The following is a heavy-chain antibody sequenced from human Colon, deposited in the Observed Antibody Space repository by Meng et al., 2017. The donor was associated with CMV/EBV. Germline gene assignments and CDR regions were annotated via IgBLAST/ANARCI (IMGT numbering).Heavy chain of an antibody. CDR2: INPNSGGT. Sequence: ASVKVSCKTSGYTFTTFGISWVRQAPGQGLEWMGWINPNSGGTNYAQKFQGRVTMTRDTSISTAYMELSRLRSDDTAVYYCARPIRRGSYHWGQGTLVTVSS. CDR3: ARPIRRGSYH. D-gene: IGHD1-26*01. CDR1: GYTFTTFG. J-gene: IGHJ4*02. V-gene: IGHV1-2*02.